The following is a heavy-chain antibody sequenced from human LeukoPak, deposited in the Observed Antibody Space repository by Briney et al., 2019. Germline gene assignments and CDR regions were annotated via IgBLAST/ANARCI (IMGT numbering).Heavy chain of an antibody. CDR1: GGSISSSSAY. J-gene: IGHJ4*02. Sequence: PSETLSLPCTVSGGSISSSSAYWGWIRQPPGKGLEWIGSIYYSKNTYYNPSLKSRVTISADTSKNQFSLTLGSVGATDTAVYYCVSPRGFSYGYFDYWGQGTLVTVSS. CDR3: VSPRGFSYGYFDY. D-gene: IGHD5-18*01. CDR2: IYYSKNT. V-gene: IGHV4-39*01.